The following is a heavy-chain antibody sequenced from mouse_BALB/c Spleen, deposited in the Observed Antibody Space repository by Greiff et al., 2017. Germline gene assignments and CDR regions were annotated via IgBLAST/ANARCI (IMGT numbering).Heavy chain of an antibody. Sequence: QVQLKESGPGLVAPSQSLSITCTVSGFSLTSYGVHWVRQPPGKGLAWLGVIWAGGSTNYNSALMSRPSISKDNSKSQVFLKMNSLQTDDTAMYYCAREWYDGYYYAMDYWGQGTSVTVSS. CDR2: IWAGGST. D-gene: IGHD2-3*01. CDR1: GFSLTSYG. V-gene: IGHV2-9*02. J-gene: IGHJ4*01. CDR3: AREWYDGYYYAMDY.